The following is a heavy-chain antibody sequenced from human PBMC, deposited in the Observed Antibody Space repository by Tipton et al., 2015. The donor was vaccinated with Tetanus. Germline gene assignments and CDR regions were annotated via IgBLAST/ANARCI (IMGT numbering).Heavy chain of an antibody. Sequence: TLSLTCTVSGDSLSNGDYYWSWIRQPPGKGLESIGYIYYRGSTYYNPSLKSRVTISVDTSKNQFSLRLSSVTAADTAVYYCAREHGITWGGMGYYYGMDVWGQGTTVPVSS. J-gene: IGHJ6*02. CDR3: AREHGITWGGMGYYYGMDV. CDR2: IYYRGST. V-gene: IGHV4-30-4*01. CDR1: GDSLSNGDYY. D-gene: IGHD3-16*01.